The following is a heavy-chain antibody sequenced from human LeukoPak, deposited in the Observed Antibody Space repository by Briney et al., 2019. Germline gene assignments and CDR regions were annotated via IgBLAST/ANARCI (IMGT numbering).Heavy chain of an antibody. CDR1: GYSISNGYY. Sequence: SETLSLTCTVAGYSISNGYYWGWIRQPPGKGLEWIGNIYHSGSTYYNPSLKSRVTISVDTSKNQFSLKLSSVTAADTAVYYCARGRYYDILTGYYPEGEFDYWGQGTLVTVSS. V-gene: IGHV4-38-2*02. J-gene: IGHJ4*02. CDR3: ARGRYYDILTGYYPEGEFDY. CDR2: IYHSGST. D-gene: IGHD3-9*01.